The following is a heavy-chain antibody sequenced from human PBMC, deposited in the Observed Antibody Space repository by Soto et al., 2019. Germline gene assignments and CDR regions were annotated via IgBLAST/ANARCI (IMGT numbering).Heavy chain of an antibody. Sequence: GGSLRLSCAASGFTFSSYAMSWVRQAPGKGLEWVSAISGSGGSTYYADSVKGRFTISRDNSKNTLYLQMNSLRAEDTAVYYCAKRGAIVPYYYYYCMDVWGKGTTVTVSS. V-gene: IGHV3-23*01. D-gene: IGHD2-2*01. CDR1: GFTFSSYA. CDR3: AKRGAIVPYYYYYCMDV. J-gene: IGHJ6*03. CDR2: ISGSGGST.